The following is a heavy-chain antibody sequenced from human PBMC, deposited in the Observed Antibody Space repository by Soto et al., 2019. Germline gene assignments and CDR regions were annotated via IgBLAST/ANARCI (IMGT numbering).Heavy chain of an antibody. Sequence: ASVKVSCKASQYTFTNYYLHWVRQAPGQRPEWMGWINNGGGTIYAQKFQGRLTMTRDTTITTAYMELSRLSSDDTAFYYCATSSDWSPLLDYWGQGTLVTVSS. CDR1: QYTFTNYY. CDR3: ATSSDWSPLLDY. CDR2: INNGGGT. J-gene: IGHJ4*02. D-gene: IGHD6-19*01. V-gene: IGHV1-2*02.